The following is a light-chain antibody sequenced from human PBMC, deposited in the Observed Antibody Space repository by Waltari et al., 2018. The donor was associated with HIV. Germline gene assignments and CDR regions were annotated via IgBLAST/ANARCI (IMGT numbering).Light chain of an antibody. Sequence: QSVLTQPPSVSGAPGQRVSISCTGSSSNLGAGFDAQWYQQLPGAAPRLLIYDNNNRPSGVPGRFSGSRSGTSASLAITGLQADDEADYYCQSFDSGLTAVVVGGGTKLTVL. CDR1: SSNLGAGFD. J-gene: IGLJ2*01. V-gene: IGLV1-40*01. CDR2: DNN. CDR3: QSFDSGLTAVV.